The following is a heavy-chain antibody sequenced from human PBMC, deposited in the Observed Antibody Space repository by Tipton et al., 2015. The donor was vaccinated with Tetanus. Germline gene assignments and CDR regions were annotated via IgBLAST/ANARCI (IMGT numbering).Heavy chain of an antibody. CDR2: IYYSGST. V-gene: IGHV4-31*03. CDR3: ARDQARGARGWNYFDF. J-gene: IGHJ4*02. Sequence: TLSLTCTVSGGSISRGGYYWSWIRQHPGKGLEWIGDIYYSGSTYYNPSLKSRVTISVDTSKNQFSLKLSSVTAADTAVYYCARDQARGARGWNYFDFWGQGTLVTVSS. D-gene: IGHD1-26*01. CDR1: GGSISRGGYY.